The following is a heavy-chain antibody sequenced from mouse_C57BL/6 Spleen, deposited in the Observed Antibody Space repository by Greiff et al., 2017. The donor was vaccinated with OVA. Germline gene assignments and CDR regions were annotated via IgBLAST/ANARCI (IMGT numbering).Heavy chain of an antibody. CDR2: ISDGGSYT. D-gene: IGHD1-1*01. J-gene: IGHJ2*01. CDR1: GFTFSSYA. CDR3: AREITTVVAHFDY. Sequence: EVKLVESGGGLVKPGGSLKLSCAASGFTFSSYAMSWVRQTPEKRLEWVATISDGGSYTYYPDNVKGRFTISRDNAKNNLYLQMSHLKSEDTAMYYCAREITTVVAHFDYWGQGTTLTVSS. V-gene: IGHV5-4*01.